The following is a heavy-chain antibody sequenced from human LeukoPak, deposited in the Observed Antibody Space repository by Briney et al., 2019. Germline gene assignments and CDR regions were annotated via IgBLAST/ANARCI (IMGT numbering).Heavy chain of an antibody. CDR2: IWYDGSNK. Sequence: PGGSLRLSCAASGFTFSSYGMHWVRQAPGKGLEWVAVIWYDGSNKYYADSVKGRFTISRDNSKNTLYLQMTSLRAEDTAVYYCARDGESSGWYSACWGQGTLVTVSS. D-gene: IGHD6-19*01. V-gene: IGHV3-33*01. CDR3: ARDGESSGWYSAC. J-gene: IGHJ4*02. CDR1: GFTFSSYG.